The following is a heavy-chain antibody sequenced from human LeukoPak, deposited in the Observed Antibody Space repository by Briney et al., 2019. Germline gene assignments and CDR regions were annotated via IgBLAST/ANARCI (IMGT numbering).Heavy chain of an antibody. D-gene: IGHD3-10*01. V-gene: IGHV4-38-2*02. Sequence: PSETLSLTCIVSGYSISSGYYWGWIRPPPGKGLEWIGSIFHSGSTHYNPSLKSRVTLSVDTSKNQFPLKLNSVTAADTAVYYCARIEYYGAGSYAYYYHGRDVWGQGSTATVPS. CDR2: IFHSGST. CDR1: GYSISSGYY. CDR3: ARIEYYGAGSYAYYYHGRDV. J-gene: IGHJ6*02.